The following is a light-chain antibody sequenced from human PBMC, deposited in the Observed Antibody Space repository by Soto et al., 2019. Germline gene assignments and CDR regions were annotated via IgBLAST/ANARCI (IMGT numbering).Light chain of an antibody. J-gene: IGLJ2*01. CDR3: QSYDTSLSGV. Sequence: QSALTQPPSVSGAPGQRVSISCTGDRSNIGAGYDVHWYQHVPGKAPQLLIHGNINRPSGVPDRFSASKSGASASLVITGLQAEDEADYYCQSYDTSLSGVFGGGTKLTVL. CDR1: RSNIGAGYD. V-gene: IGLV1-40*01. CDR2: GNI.